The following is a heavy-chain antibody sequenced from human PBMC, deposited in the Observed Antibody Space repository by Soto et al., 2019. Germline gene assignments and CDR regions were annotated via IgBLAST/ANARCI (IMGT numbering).Heavy chain of an antibody. CDR2: IEEDGSEK. J-gene: IGHJ3*02. CDR1: AFTFSGYW. V-gene: IGHV3-7*01. D-gene: IGHD1-1*01. Sequence: EVLLVESVGDLVQPGGSLTLSCAASAFTFSGYWMAWVRQPPGKGLEWVANIEEDGSEKYYLVSVKGRFTIARDNAENSLFLQMKSLRAEDTAVYYCASYWHPGTFDIWGLGTMVTVSS. CDR3: ASYWHPGTFDI.